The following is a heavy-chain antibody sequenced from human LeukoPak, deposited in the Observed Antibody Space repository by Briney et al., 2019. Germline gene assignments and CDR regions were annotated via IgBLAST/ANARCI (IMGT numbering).Heavy chain of an antibody. CDR3: ARNYYDSSGYYYHDY. J-gene: IGHJ4*02. CDR1: GFTFSSYS. V-gene: IGHV3-48*01. D-gene: IGHD3-22*01. Sequence: GGSLRLSCVASGFTFSSYSMKWIRQAPGKGLEWISYIGYVRNTIYYADSVKGRFIISRDNSKNTLYLQMNSLRAEDTAVYYCARNYYDSSGYYYHDYWGQGTLVTVSS. CDR2: IGYVRNTI.